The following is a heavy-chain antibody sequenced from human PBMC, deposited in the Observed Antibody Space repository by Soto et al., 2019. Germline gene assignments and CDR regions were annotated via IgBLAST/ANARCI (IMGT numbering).Heavy chain of an antibody. D-gene: IGHD4-17*01. V-gene: IGHV3-48*01. CDR2: ISSSSSTI. Sequence: TGGSLRLSCAASGFTFSSYSMNWVRQAPGKGLEWVSYISSSSSTIYYADSVKGRFTISRDNSKNTLYLQMNSLRAEDTAVYYCAKQPRSATVTTGGFDYWGQGTLVTVSS. CDR1: GFTFSSYS. J-gene: IGHJ4*02. CDR3: AKQPRSATVTTGGFDY.